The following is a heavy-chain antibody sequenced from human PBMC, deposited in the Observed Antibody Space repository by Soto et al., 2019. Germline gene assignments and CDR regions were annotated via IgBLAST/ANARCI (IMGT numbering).Heavy chain of an antibody. CDR2: IYYSGST. V-gene: IGHV4-59*08. CDR1: GGSIRSYY. CDR3: ARHWGLWADF. J-gene: IGHJ4*02. Sequence: QVQLQESGPGLVKPSETLSLTCTVSGGSIRSYYWSWIRQPPGKGLEWIGYIYYSGSTNYNPSLKGRVTISVDTSKNQFSLKLSSVTAAATAVYYCARHWGLWADFWGQGTLVTVSS. D-gene: IGHD2-21*01.